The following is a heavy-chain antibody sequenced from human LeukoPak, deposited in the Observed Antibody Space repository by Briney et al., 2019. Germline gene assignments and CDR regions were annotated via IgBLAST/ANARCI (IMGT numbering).Heavy chain of an antibody. J-gene: IGHJ4*02. CDR2: IYYSGST. CDR1: GGSISSSSYY. V-gene: IGHV4-39*07. D-gene: IGHD3-22*01. Sequence: SETLSLTCTVSGGSISSSSYYWGWIRQPPGKGLEWIGSIYYSGSTYYNPSLKSRVTISVDTSKNQFSLKLSSVTAADTAVYYCARDQEKYYYDSSGYLGSGYWGQGTLVTVSS. CDR3: ARDQEKYYYDSSGYLGSGY.